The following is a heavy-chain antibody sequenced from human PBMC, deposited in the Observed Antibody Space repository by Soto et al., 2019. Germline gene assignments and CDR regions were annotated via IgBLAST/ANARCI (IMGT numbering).Heavy chain of an antibody. CDR1: GFTFNRHT. CDR2: ISLSSSYT. D-gene: IGHD3-3*01. J-gene: IGHJ6*02. Sequence: EVRLVESGGGLVRPGGSLRLSCEASGFTFNRHTMHWVRQAPGMRPEWISSISLSSSYTYYAESVKGRFTISRDNAKNSRFLQMNSLAVEDTAVYYCARPIFGPFMDVCGRGTTVTGSS. CDR3: ARPIFGPFMDV. V-gene: IGHV3-21*02.